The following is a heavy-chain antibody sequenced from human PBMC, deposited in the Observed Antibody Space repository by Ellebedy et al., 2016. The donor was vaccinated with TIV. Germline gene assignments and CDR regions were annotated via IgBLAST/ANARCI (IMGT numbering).Heavy chain of an antibody. CDR1: GFAFSSFA. V-gene: IGHV3-23*01. CDR2: ISGSGGNI. CDR3: AKARSLTTVTHYFDE. J-gene: IGHJ4*02. D-gene: IGHD2-21*02. Sequence: GESLKISCAASGFAFSSFAMTWVRQGPGRGLQWVSSISGSGGNIFYADSVRGRCTISRGNSKSIVFLQLNNLGGDDTGVYFCAKARSLTTVTHYFDEWGRGTLVSVSS.